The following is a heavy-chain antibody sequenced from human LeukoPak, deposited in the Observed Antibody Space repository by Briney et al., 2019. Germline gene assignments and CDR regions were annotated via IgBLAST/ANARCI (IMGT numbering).Heavy chain of an antibody. J-gene: IGHJ1*01. V-gene: IGHV3-23*01. CDR2: ISGSGGST. CDR3: AKDSDVGVGGDFQH. D-gene: IGHD1-26*01. CDR1: GFTFSSYE. Sequence: PGGSLRLSCAASGFTFSSYEMNWVRQAPGKGLEWVSAISGSGGSTYYADSVKGRFTISRDNSKNTLYLQMNSLRAEDTAVYYCAKDSDVGVGGDFQHWGQGTLVTVSS.